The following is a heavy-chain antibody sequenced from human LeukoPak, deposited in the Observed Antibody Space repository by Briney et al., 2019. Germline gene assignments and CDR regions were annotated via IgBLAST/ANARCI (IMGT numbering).Heavy chain of an antibody. CDR1: GGSISSGDYY. V-gene: IGHV4-30-4*08. CDR2: IYYSGST. Sequence: SQTLSLTCTVSGGSISSGDYYWSWIRQPPGKGLKWIGYIYYSGSTYYNPSLKSRVTISVDTSKNQFSLKLSSVTAADTAVYYCATVNFWSGYYDPSSDWFDPWGQGTLVTVSS. CDR3: ATVNFWSGYYDPSSDWFDP. J-gene: IGHJ5*02. D-gene: IGHD3-3*01.